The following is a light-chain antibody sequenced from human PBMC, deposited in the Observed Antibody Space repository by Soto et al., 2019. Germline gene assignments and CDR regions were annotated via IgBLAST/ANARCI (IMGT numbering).Light chain of an antibody. Sequence: DIQMTQSPSSLSASVGDRVTITCRASQSISSYLNWYQQKPGKAPKLLIYAASSLQRGVPSRFSGSGSGTDFTLTISSLQPEDFATYYCQQSYSTLWTFGQGTKVEIK. CDR3: QQSYSTLWT. CDR1: QSISSY. V-gene: IGKV1-39*01. CDR2: AAS. J-gene: IGKJ1*01.